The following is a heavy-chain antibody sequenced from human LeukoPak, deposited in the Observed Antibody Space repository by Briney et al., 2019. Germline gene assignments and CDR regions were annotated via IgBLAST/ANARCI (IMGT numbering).Heavy chain of an antibody. V-gene: IGHV1-69*05. CDR3: ARDYGEWGRYYFDY. CDR1: GGTFSSYA. J-gene: IGHJ4*02. CDR2: IIPIFGTA. D-gene: IGHD1-26*01. Sequence: ASVKVSCKASGGTFSSYAISWVRQAPGQGLEWMGRIIPIFGTANYAQKFQGRVTITTDESTSTAHMELSSLRSEDTAVYYCARDYGEWGRYYFDYWGQGTLVTVSS.